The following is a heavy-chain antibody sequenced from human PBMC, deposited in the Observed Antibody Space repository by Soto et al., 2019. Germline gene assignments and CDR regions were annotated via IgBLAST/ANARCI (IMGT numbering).Heavy chain of an antibody. V-gene: IGHV1-8*01. J-gene: IGHJ6*03. D-gene: IGHD3-10*01. CDR1: GYTFTSYD. CDR2: MNPNSGNT. Sequence: ASVKVSCKASGYTFTSYDINWVRQATGQGLEWMGWMNPNSGNTGYAQKFQGRVTMTRNTSISTAYMELSSLRSEDTAVYYCARALVTMVRGVIITAHMDVWGKGTTVTVSS. CDR3: ARALVTMVRGVIITAHMDV.